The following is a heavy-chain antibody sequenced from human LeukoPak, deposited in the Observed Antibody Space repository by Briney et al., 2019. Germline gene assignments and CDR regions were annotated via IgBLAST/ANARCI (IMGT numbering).Heavy chain of an antibody. CDR1: GGTLNSFA. Sequence: SVKVSCKASGGTLNSFAISWVRQAPGQGLEWMGGIIPIFGTANFAQKFQGGVTITADDSTNTAYVELSSLRSEDAAVYYCASRYCSDGRCDSSYYYYYGMDVWGQGTTVTVSS. J-gene: IGHJ6*02. V-gene: IGHV1-69*13. CDR3: ASRYCSDGRCDSSYYYYYGMDV. CDR2: IIPIFGTA. D-gene: IGHD2-15*01.